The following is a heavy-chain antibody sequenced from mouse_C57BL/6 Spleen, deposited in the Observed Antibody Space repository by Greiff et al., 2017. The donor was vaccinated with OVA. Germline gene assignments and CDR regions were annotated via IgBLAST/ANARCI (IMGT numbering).Heavy chain of an antibody. Sequence: QVQLQQPGAELVKPGASVKLSCKASGYTFTSYWMQWVKQRPGQGLEWIGEIDPSDSYTNYNQKFKGKATLTVDTSSSTAYMQLISLTSEDSAVYYCARIYYDYFDYWGQGTTLTVSS. CDR3: ARIYYDYFDY. J-gene: IGHJ2*01. CDR2: IDPSDSYT. V-gene: IGHV1-50*01. CDR1: GYTFTSYW. D-gene: IGHD2-4*01.